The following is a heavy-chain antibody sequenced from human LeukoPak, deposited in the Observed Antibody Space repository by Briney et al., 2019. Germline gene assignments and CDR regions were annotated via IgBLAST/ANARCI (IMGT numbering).Heavy chain of an antibody. CDR1: GFTFSTYA. D-gene: IGHD5-12*01. CDR2: ISGSGGTT. Sequence: GGSLRLSCAASGFTFSTYALNWVRQAPGKGLEWVSAISGSGGTTYYVDSVKGRFTSSRDNPKNTLYLQMNSLRAEDTAVYYCAKVTGATRYYWGQGTLVTVSS. J-gene: IGHJ4*02. CDR3: AKVTGATRYY. V-gene: IGHV3-23*01.